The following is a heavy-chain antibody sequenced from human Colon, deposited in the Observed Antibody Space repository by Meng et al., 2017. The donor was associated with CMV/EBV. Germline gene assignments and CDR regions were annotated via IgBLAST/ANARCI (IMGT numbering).Heavy chain of an antibody. V-gene: IGHV4-59*08. J-gene: IGHJ4*02. CDR2: MYYTGNT. CDR3: ARLFDIETGFDH. D-gene: IGHD3-9*01. CDR1: GGFISSFH. Sequence: QVQLQESGPGLVKPSDTLSLTCTLSGGFISSFHWSWIRQSPVKGLEWIEHMYYTGNTKYNPSLKSRVAISIDTSKNQLSLKLTSVTAADTAVYYCARLFDIETGFDHWGQGSLVTVSS.